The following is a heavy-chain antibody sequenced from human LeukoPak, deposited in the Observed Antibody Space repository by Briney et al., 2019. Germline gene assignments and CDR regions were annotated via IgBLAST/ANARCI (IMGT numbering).Heavy chain of an antibody. CDR2: ICGDGST. J-gene: IGHJ5*02. V-gene: IGHV3-NL1*01. Sequence: GGSLRLSCAASGFTFSSYGMHWVRQAPGKGLEWVSVICGDGSTYYTDSVKGRFTISRDNSKNTLYLQMNSLRAEDTAVYYCATGRLSASGFDPWGQGTLVTVSS. D-gene: IGHD1-26*01. CDR3: ATGRLSASGFDP. CDR1: GFTFSSYG.